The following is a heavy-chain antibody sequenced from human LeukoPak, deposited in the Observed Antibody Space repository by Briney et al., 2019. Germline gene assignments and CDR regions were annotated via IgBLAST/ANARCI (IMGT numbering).Heavy chain of an antibody. CDR2: INDSGGT. V-gene: IGHV4-34*01. CDR3: ARGTFVDLRPGYYFDY. CDR1: GGSFSGYY. J-gene: IGHJ4*02. D-gene: IGHD5-12*01. Sequence: SETLSLTCAVYGGSFSGYYWSWIRQPPGKGLEWIGEINDSGGTNYNPSLKSRVTISVDTSKNQFSLKVSSVTAADTAVYYCARGTFVDLRPGYYFDYWGQGTLVTVSS.